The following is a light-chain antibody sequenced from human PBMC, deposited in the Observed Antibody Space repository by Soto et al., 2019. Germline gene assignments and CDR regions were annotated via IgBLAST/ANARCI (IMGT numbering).Light chain of an antibody. V-gene: IGKV3-15*01. Sequence: EIVMTQSPATLSVSPGERATLSCRASQSVRSDLAWLQQKPGQAPRLLMYGASTRATGVPARFSGSGSPTDFTLTINNLQSEDVAVYYCHQSNNWPRTFGQGTKVEIK. CDR1: QSVRSD. CDR2: GAS. CDR3: HQSNNWPRT. J-gene: IGKJ1*01.